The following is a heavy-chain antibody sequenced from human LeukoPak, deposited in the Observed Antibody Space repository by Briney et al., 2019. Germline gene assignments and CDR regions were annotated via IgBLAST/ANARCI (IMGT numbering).Heavy chain of an antibody. CDR2: INDDGDT. D-gene: IGHD2-2*01. Sequence: GGSLRLSCAASGFTVSSNYMSWVRQAPGKGLEWVSLINDDGDTYYADSVKGRFTISRDNARNSLFLQMNSLRAEDTAVYYCARDLRYCSSASCSENGAFDIWGQGTMVTVSS. J-gene: IGHJ3*02. CDR1: GFTVSSNY. CDR3: ARDLRYCSSASCSENGAFDI. V-gene: IGHV3-66*01.